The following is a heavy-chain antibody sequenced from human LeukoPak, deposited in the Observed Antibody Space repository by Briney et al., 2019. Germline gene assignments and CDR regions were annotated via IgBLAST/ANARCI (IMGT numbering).Heavy chain of an antibody. D-gene: IGHD2/OR15-2a*01. Sequence: GGSLRLSCAASGFTFSSYSMSWVRQAPGKGLEWVSGISGSGITYYADSVKGRFTISRDNSKNTLYLQMNSLRAEDTAVYYCAKNTFFDYWGQGTLVTVSS. J-gene: IGHJ4*02. CDR2: ISGSGIT. V-gene: IGHV3-23*01. CDR3: AKNTFFDY. CDR1: GFTFSSYS.